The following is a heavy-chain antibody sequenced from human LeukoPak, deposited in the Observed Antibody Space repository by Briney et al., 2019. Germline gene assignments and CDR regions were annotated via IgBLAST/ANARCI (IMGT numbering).Heavy chain of an antibody. Sequence: VASVKVSCKVSGYTLTELSMHWVRQAPGKGLEWMGGFDPEDGETIYAQKFQGRVTMTEDTSTDTAYMELSSLRPEDMAVYYCATGHRVGGTQVLDFDYWGQGILVTVSS. V-gene: IGHV1-24*01. CDR3: ATGHRVGGTQVLDFDY. J-gene: IGHJ4*02. CDR1: GYTLTELS. CDR2: FDPEDGET. D-gene: IGHD1-26*01.